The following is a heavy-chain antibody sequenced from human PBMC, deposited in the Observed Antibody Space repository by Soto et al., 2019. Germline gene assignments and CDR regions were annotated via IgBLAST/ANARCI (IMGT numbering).Heavy chain of an antibody. Sequence: QGHLVQSGAEVKRPGASVRVSCESSGYMFTSYFIHWVRQAPGQGLEWVGVINPSDGTTTYAQKFQARITMTRDTSTPTVDMEVSSLRSEDTAVYYCARDKDSSARPRAEFDYWGQGTLITVSS. V-gene: IGHV1-46*01. J-gene: IGHJ4*02. D-gene: IGHD6-19*01. CDR3: ARDKDSSARPRAEFDY. CDR1: GYMFTSYF. CDR2: INPSDGTT.